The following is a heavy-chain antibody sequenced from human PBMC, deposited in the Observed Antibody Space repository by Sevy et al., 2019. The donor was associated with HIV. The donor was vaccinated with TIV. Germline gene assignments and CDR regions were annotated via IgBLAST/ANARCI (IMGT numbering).Heavy chain of an antibody. CDR2: ISRTATT. Sequence: GGSLRLSCKPSGFTFSVYAMHWVRQAPGKGLEWVSSISRTATTYYADSVRERFTISRDNAKNLLYLEMNSLRDEDTAVYYCAREAYYYDSREENWFDPWGQGTLVTVSS. CDR3: AREAYYYDSREENWFDP. CDR1: GFTFSVYA. V-gene: IGHV3-48*02. D-gene: IGHD3-22*01. J-gene: IGHJ5*02.